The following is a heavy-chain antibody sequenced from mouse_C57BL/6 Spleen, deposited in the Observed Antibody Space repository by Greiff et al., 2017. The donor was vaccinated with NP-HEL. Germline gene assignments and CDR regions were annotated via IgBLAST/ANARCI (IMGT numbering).Heavy chain of an antibody. CDR2: FYPGSGST. Sequence: QVQLQQPGAELVKPGASVKMSCKASGYTFTSYWITWVKQRPGHVLEWIGDFYPGSGSTNYNEKFKSKATLTVDTSSSTAYMQLSSLTSEDSAVYYCEREGYFDVWGTGTTVTVSS. CDR1: GYTFTSYW. CDR3: EREGYFDV. J-gene: IGHJ1*03. V-gene: IGHV1-55*01.